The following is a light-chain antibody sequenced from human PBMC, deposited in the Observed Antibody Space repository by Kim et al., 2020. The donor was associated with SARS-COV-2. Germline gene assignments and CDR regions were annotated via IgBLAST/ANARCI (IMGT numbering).Light chain of an antibody. V-gene: IGLV3-19*01. J-gene: IGLJ3*02. CDR3: SSRDISGNHLL. CDR2: GKN. CDR1: SLRTYF. Sequence: ALRQTVRITGQGDSLRTYFASWYQLKPGQAPVLVMYGKNFRPSGIPDRFSGSTSGDTASLTITGAQADDEADYYCSSRDISGNHLLFGGGTQLTVL.